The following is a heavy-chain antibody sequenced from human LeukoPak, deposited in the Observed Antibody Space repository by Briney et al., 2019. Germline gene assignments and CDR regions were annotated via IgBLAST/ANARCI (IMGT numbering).Heavy chain of an antibody. J-gene: IGHJ3*02. D-gene: IGHD3-10*01. CDR3: ARPSVLWFGENDAFDI. CDR2: INPSGGST. Sequence: ASVKVSCKASGYTFTSYYMHWVRQAPGQGLEWMGIINPSGGSTSYAQKFQGRVTMTRDTSTSTVYMELSSLRSEDTAVYYCARPSVLWFGENDAFDIWGQGTMVTVSS. CDR1: GYTFTSYY. V-gene: IGHV1-46*01.